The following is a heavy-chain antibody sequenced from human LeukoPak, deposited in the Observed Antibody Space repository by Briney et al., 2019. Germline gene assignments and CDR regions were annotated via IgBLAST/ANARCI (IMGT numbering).Heavy chain of an antibody. Sequence: GGSLRLSCAASGFTFSSYGMHWVRQAPGKGLEWVAVIWYDGSNKYYADSVKGRFTISRDNSKNTLYLQMNSLRAEDTAVYYCARDRGAAAETGYYYYYGMDVWGQGTTVTVSS. CDR3: ARDRGAAAETGYYYYYGMDV. D-gene: IGHD3-10*01. J-gene: IGHJ6*02. V-gene: IGHV3-33*01. CDR2: IWYDGSNK. CDR1: GFTFSSYG.